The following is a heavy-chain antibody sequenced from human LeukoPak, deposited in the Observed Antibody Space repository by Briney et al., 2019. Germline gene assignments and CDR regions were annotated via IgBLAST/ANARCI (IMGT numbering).Heavy chain of an antibody. V-gene: IGHV4-30-4*01. CDR1: GGSISSGDYY. CDR3: ARDRGGSGANWFDP. Sequence: PSEPLSLTCTVSGGSISSGDYYWSWIRQPPGKGLEWFGYIYYSGSTYYNPSLKSRVTISVDTSKNQFSLKLSSVTAADTAVYYCARDRGGSGANWFDPWGQGTLVTVSS. CDR2: IYYSGST. J-gene: IGHJ5*02. D-gene: IGHD3-10*01.